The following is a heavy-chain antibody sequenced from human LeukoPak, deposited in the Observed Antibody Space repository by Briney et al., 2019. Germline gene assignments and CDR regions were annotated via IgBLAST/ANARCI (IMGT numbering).Heavy chain of an antibody. CDR3: ARLSGWSYHFDH. D-gene: IGHD6-19*01. J-gene: IGHJ4*02. Sequence: GGSLRLSCAASGFTFSSYWMSWVRQAPGKGLEWVAYISSTSSVIHYTDSVRGRFTISRDNAKNSVFLQMDSLRAEDTAVYHCARLSGWSYHFDHWGPGILVTVPS. CDR1: GFTFSSYW. CDR2: ISSTSSVI. V-gene: IGHV3-48*04.